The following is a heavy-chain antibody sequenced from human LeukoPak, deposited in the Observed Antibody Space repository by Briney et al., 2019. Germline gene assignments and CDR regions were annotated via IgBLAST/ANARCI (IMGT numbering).Heavy chain of an antibody. CDR2: INPNSGET. V-gene: IGHV1-2*02. J-gene: IGHJ3*02. D-gene: IGHD4-23*01. CDR3: ARELGSYGDKAFDI. CDR1: GYTFIDHY. Sequence: ASVKVSCKASGYTFIDHYIHWVRQAPGQGLEWMGWINPNSGETKFAQNFRGRVTMTRDTPISTSYMELSNLRSDDAAVYYCARELGSYGDKAFDIWGQGTLVTVSS.